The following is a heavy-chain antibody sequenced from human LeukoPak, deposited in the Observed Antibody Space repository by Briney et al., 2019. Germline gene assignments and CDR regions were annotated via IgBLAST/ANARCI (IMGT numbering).Heavy chain of an antibody. CDR2: GSESGGT. D-gene: IGHD3-3*01. CDR1: GGSLNGHY. Sequence: SETLSLTCAVYGGSLNGHYWSWIRQPPGKGLEWIGEGSESGGTKFNPSLESRVTISADTSKNQFSLKLNSVTAADTAVYYCAKNGQSGFSFDPWGQGTLVTVSS. V-gene: IGHV4-34*01. J-gene: IGHJ5*02. CDR3: AKNGQSGFSFDP.